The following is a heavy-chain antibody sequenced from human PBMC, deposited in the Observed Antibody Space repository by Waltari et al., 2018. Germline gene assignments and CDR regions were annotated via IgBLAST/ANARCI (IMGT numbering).Heavy chain of an antibody. D-gene: IGHD3-10*01. CDR2: ISGSGGST. CDR3: AKGKFGELFVNFDY. CDR1: GFTFSSYA. V-gene: IGHV3-23*01. J-gene: IGHJ4*02. Sequence: EVQLLESGGGLVQPGGSLRLSCAASGFTFSSYAMSWVRQAPGKGLEWVSAISGSGGSTDYAESVKGRFTISRDNSKNTLYLQMNSLRAEDTAVYYCAKGKFGELFVNFDYWGQGTLVTVSS.